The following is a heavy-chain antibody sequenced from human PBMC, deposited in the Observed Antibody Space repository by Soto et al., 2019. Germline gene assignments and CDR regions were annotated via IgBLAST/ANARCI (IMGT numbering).Heavy chain of an antibody. V-gene: IGHV4-4*07. CDR1: GGSISSYY. CDR3: ARQFYSSRTYNWFDP. D-gene: IGHD6-13*01. J-gene: IGHJ5*02. Sequence: SETLSLTCTVSGGSISSYYWSWIRQPAGKGLEWIGRIYISGSTNYNPSLESRVTMSVDTSKNQFSLQLTSVTAADTAVYYCARQFYSSRTYNWFDPWGQGTLVTVSS. CDR2: IYISGST.